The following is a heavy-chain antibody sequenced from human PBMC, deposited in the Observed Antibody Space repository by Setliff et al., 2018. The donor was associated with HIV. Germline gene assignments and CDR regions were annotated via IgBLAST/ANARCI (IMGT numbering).Heavy chain of an antibody. CDR3: ARHYQHSWVGVDYYFMDV. CDR2: IYYSGST. V-gene: IGHV4-39*01. D-gene: IGHD1-26*01. Sequence: LSLTCTVSGGSISSSVYYWGWIRQPPGKGLEWIGNIYYSGSTYYNPSLKSRITISVDTSKNQFSLKLSSVTAADTAVYYCARHYQHSWVGVDYYFMDVWAKGTTVTVSS. CDR1: GGSISSSVYY. J-gene: IGHJ6*03.